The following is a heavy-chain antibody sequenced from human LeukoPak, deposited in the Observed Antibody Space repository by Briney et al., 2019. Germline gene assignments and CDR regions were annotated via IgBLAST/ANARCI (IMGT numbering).Heavy chain of an antibody. D-gene: IGHD1-1*01. CDR1: GYTFTTYY. V-gene: IGHV1-46*01. Sequence: ASVKVSCKASGYTFTTYYMHWVRQAPGQGLEWMGIINPSGGSTSYAQKFQGRVTMTRDTSTSTAYMELTRLRSDDTAVYYCARGGNWNHDAFDIWGQGTMVTVSS. CDR3: ARGGNWNHDAFDI. CDR2: INPSGGST. J-gene: IGHJ3*02.